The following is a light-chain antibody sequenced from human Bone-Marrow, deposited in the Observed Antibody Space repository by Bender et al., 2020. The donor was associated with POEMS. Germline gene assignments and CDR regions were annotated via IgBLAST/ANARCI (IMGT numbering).Light chain of an antibody. CDR2: SSH. Sequence: QSVLTQPPSASGTPGQRVTISCSGGSSNIGAHAVNWYQHLPGTAPKLLIYSSHRRPSEVPDRFSGSRSGTSASLAISGLQSEDEADYYCAAWDDRLTGVVFGGGTKLTVL. CDR3: AAWDDRLTGVV. CDR1: SSNIGAHA. J-gene: IGLJ2*01. V-gene: IGLV1-44*01.